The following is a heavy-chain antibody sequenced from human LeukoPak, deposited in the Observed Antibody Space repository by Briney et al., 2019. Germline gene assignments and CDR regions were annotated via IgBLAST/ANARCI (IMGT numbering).Heavy chain of an antibody. V-gene: IGHV4-34*01. J-gene: IGHJ5*02. CDR3: ARGWRLRPERPKAHGSFDP. D-gene: IGHD6-25*01. Sequence: PSETLSLTCAVYGGSFSGYYWSWIRQPPGKGLEWIGEINHSGSTNYNPSLKSRVTISVDTSKNQFSLKLSSVTAADTAVYYCARGWRLRPERPKAHGSFDPWGQGTLVTVSS. CDR1: GGSFSGYY. CDR2: INHSGST.